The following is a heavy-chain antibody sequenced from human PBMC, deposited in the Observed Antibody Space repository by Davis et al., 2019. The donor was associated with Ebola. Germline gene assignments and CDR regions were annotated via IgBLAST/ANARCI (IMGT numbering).Heavy chain of an antibody. J-gene: IGHJ2*01. Sequence: PSETLSLTCAVYGESFSGYYWSWIRQPPGKGLEWIGEINHSGSTNYNPSLKSRVTISVDTSKNQFSLKLSSVTAADTAVYYCARGQLNYDILTGYSPDWYFDLWGRGTLVTVSS. D-gene: IGHD3-9*01. CDR2: INHSGST. CDR3: ARGQLNYDILTGYSPDWYFDL. CDR1: GESFSGYY. V-gene: IGHV4-34*01.